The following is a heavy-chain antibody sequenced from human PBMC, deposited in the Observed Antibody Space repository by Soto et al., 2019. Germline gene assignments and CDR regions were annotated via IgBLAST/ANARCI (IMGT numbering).Heavy chain of an antibody. CDR3: AAPRDEYGSGVSWFTYGMDI. J-gene: IGHJ6*02. Sequence: GGSLILSCLASGFTFSDFAMTWVRHVPGRGLEWVASLDGAGGSTYYAESVRGRFSISRDNSQNTLFLQMKRLTVDDTAIYYCAAPRDEYGSGVSWFTYGMDIWGQGTTVTVSS. CDR1: GFTFSDFA. D-gene: IGHD3-10*01. CDR2: LDGAGGST. V-gene: IGHV3-23*01.